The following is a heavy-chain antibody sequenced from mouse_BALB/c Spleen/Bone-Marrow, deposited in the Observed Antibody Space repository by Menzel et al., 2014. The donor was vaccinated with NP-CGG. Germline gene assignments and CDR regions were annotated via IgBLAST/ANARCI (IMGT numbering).Heavy chain of an antibody. Sequence: EVQLQQSGAELVKPGASVKLSCTASGFNIKDTYMHWVKQRPEQGVERIGRIDPANGNTKYDPKFQGKATITADTSSNTAYLQLSSLTSEDTAVYYCARERDYDYAYAMDYWGQGTSVTVSS. J-gene: IGHJ4*01. CDR1: GFNIKDTY. V-gene: IGHV14-3*02. CDR2: IDPANGNT. CDR3: ARERDYDYAYAMDY. D-gene: IGHD2-4*01.